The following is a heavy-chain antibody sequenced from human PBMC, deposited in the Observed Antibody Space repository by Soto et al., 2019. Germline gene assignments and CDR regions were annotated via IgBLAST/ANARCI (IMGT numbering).Heavy chain of an antibody. CDR1: RDTFTDYY. D-gene: IGHD2-21*02. CDR3: AREGHVVVETAALDY. V-gene: IGHV1-46*01. J-gene: IGHJ4*02. CDR2: VNTSCGHT. Sequence: QVQLMQSGAEVKKPGASVKVSCKASRDTFTDYYIHWVRQAPGQGLEWMGKVNTSCGHTTYTQHYRGRVNMTKDTSDCTIYMELTNLTSEDTAVYYCAREGHVVVETAALDYWGQGTLVILSS.